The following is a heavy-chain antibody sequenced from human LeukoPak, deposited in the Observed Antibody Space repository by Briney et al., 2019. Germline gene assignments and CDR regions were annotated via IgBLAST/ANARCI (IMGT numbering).Heavy chain of an antibody. J-gene: IGHJ6*02. Sequence: SETLSLTCAVYGGSFSGYYWSWIRQPPGKGLEWIGEFNHSGSTNYNPSLKSRVTISVDTSKNQFSLKLSSVTAADTAVYYCARGGRLRFLEWPIRGWYGMDVWGQGTTVTVSS. CDR2: FNHSGST. D-gene: IGHD3-3*01. V-gene: IGHV4-34*01. CDR1: GGSFSGYY. CDR3: ARGGRLRFLEWPIRGWYGMDV.